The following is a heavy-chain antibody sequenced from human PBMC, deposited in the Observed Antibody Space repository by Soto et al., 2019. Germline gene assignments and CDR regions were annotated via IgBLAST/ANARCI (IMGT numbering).Heavy chain of an antibody. Sequence: ASVKVSCKASGYTFTSYGISWVRQAPGQGLEWMGWISAYNGNTNYAQKFQGRVTMTRNTSISTAYMELSSLRSEDTAVYYCARRVLYSGYDWAFDIWGQGTMVTVSS. D-gene: IGHD5-12*01. CDR2: ISAYNGNT. J-gene: IGHJ3*02. CDR1: GYTFTSYG. V-gene: IGHV1-18*01. CDR3: ARRVLYSGYDWAFDI.